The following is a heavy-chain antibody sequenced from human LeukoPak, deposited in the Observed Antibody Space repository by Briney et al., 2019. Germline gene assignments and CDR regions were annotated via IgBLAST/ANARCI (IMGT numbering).Heavy chain of an antibody. Sequence: ASVKVSCKASGYTFTSHDINWVRQATGQGLEWMGWMNPNSGNTGYAQKFQGRVTMTRNTSISTAYMELSSLRSEDTAVYYCAIPSSRSNNWFDPWGQGTLVTVSS. J-gene: IGHJ5*02. CDR2: MNPNSGNT. CDR1: GYTFTSHD. V-gene: IGHV1-8*01. D-gene: IGHD2-15*01. CDR3: AIPSSRSNNWFDP.